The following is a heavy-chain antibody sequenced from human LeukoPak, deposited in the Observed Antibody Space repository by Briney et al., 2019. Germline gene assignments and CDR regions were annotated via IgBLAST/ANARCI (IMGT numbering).Heavy chain of an antibody. J-gene: IGHJ4*02. D-gene: IGHD3-10*01. V-gene: IGHV3-30-3*01. CDR1: GFTFSSYA. CDR2: ISYDGSNK. CDR3: ARAGSLYGSGSSPYLQFDY. Sequence: PGGSLRLSCAASGFTFSSYAMHWVRQAPGKGLEWVAVISYDGSNKYYADSVKGRFTISRDNSKNTLYLQMNSLRAEDTAVYYCARAGSLYGSGSSPYLQFDYWGQGTLVTVSS.